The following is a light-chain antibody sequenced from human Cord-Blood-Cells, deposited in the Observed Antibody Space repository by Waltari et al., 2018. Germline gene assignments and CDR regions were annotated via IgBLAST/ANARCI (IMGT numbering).Light chain of an antibody. V-gene: IGKV1-27*01. Sequence: DIQMTQSPSSLSASVGDRVTINCRASQGISNYLAWYQQKPGKVHKLLIYAASTLQSGVPSRFSGSGSGTDFTLTISSLQPEDVATYYCQKYNSALFTFGPGTKVDIK. CDR3: QKYNSALFT. J-gene: IGKJ3*01. CDR1: QGISNY. CDR2: AAS.